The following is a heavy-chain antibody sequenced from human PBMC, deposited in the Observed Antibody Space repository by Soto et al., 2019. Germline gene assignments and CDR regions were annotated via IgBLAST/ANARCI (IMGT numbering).Heavy chain of an antibody. CDR2: ISYDGSNK. CDR3: ARDLYDFWSGYPYYYYYGMDV. D-gene: IGHD3-3*01. V-gene: IGHV3-30-3*01. Sequence: VGSLRLSCAASGFTFSSYAMHWVRQAPGKGLEWVAVISYDGSNKYYADSVKGRFTISRDNSKNTLYLQMNSLRAEDTAVYYCARDLYDFWSGYPYYYYYGMDVWGQGTTVTVSS. CDR1: GFTFSSYA. J-gene: IGHJ6*02.